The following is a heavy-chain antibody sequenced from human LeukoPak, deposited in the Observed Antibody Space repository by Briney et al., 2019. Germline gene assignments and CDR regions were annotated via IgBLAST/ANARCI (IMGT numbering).Heavy chain of an antibody. CDR2: INHSGST. CDR3: ARASSITMIVVAPFDY. Sequence: PSETLSLTCAVYGGSFSGYYWSWIRQPPGKGLEWIGEINHSGSTNYNPSLKSRVTISVDTSKNQFSLKLSSVTAADTAVYYCARASSITMIVVAPFDYWGQGTLVTVSS. V-gene: IGHV4-34*01. J-gene: IGHJ4*02. CDR1: GGSFSGYY. D-gene: IGHD3-22*01.